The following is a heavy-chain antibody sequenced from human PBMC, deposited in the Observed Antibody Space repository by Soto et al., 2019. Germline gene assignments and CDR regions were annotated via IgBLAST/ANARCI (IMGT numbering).Heavy chain of an antibody. J-gene: IGHJ6*02. V-gene: IGHV5-10-1*01. CDR3: ARINQLQPSYGMDV. D-gene: IGHD2-2*01. CDR1: GYSFTSYW. CDR2: IDPSDSYI. Sequence: XESLKLSCKSSGYSFTSYWISLVLQMPGKGLEWMGRIDPSDSYIDYSPSFQGHVTVAVDKSTTTAYLQWSSLKASDTAIYYCARINQLQPSYGMDVWGQGTTVTVSS.